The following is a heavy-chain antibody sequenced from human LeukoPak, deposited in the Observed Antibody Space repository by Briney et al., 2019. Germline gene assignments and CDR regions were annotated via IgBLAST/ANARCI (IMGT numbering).Heavy chain of an antibody. CDR1: GFTFDDYG. Sequence: WSGGSLRLSCAASGFTFDDYGMSWVRQAPGKGLEWVSGINWNGGSTGYADSVKGRFTISRDNAKNSLYLQMNSLRAEDTALYYCARDHAHYDFWSGRILSPLDYWGQGTLVTVSS. D-gene: IGHD3-3*01. V-gene: IGHV3-20*04. CDR3: ARDHAHYDFWSGRILSPLDY. CDR2: INWNGGST. J-gene: IGHJ4*02.